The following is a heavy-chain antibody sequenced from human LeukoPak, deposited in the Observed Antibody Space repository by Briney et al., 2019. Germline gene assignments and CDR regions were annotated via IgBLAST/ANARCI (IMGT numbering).Heavy chain of an antibody. CDR1: GGSISSYY. V-gene: IGHV3-66*01. J-gene: IGHJ4*02. CDR3: ARAQDSSFLGVGLDY. CDR2: IYSGGST. D-gene: IGHD6-6*01. Sequence: PSETLSLTCTVSGGSISSYYWSWVRQAPGKGLEWVSVIYSGGSTYYADSVKGRFTISRDNSKNTLYLQMNSLRTEDTAVYYCARAQDSSFLGVGLDYWGQGTLVTVSS.